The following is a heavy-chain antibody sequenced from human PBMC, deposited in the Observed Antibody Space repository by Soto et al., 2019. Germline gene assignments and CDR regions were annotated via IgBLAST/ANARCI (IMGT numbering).Heavy chain of an antibody. CDR2: ISSSSSTI. V-gene: IGHV3-48*04. Sequence: GGSLRLSCAASGFTFSSYSMNWVRQAPGKGLEWVSYISSSSSTIYYADSVKGRFTISRDNAKNSLYLQMNSLRAEDTAVYYCVRLRDEVVVPAAIGWFDPWGRGNRESVSA. D-gene: IGHD2-2*02. CDR1: GFTFSSYS. J-gene: IGHJ5*02. CDR3: VRLRDEVVVPAAIGWFDP.